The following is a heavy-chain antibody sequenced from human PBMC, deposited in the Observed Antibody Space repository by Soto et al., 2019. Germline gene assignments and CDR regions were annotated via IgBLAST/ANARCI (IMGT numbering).Heavy chain of an antibody. CDR2: IYYSGST. J-gene: IGHJ4*02. V-gene: IGHV4-59*01. CDR3: AREGNIGWNPAGEFDY. Sequence: SETLSLTCTVSGGSISRYYWSWIRQPPGKGLEWIGYIYYSGSTNYNPSLKSRVTISVDTSKNQFSLKLSSVTAADTAVYYCAREGNIGWNPAGEFDYWGQGTLVTVSS. D-gene: IGHD1-1*01. CDR1: GGSISRYY.